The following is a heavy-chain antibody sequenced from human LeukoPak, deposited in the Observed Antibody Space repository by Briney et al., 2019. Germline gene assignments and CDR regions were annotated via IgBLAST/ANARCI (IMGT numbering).Heavy chain of an antibody. CDR1: GFTVSRNY. D-gene: IGHD5-18*01. J-gene: IGHJ6*04. CDR3: ARDRYSYGFSYGMDV. V-gene: IGHV3-53*01. Sequence: GGSLRLSCAASGFTVSRNYMSWVRQAPGEGLEWVSVIYSGGSTYYADSVKGRFTISRDNSKNTLYLQMNSLRAEDTAVYYCARDRYSYGFSYGMDVWGKGTTSPSPQ. CDR2: IYSGGST.